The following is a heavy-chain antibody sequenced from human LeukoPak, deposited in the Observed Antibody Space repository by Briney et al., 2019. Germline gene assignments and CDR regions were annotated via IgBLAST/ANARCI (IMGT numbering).Heavy chain of an antibody. CDR3: AKRESYYYDSRADAFAI. Sequence: GGSLRLSCAASGFTFSSYAMSWVRQAPGKGLEWVSSMSGSVGSTDYADSVKGRFTISRDNSKNTLYLQMNSLRAEDTAVYYCAKRESYYYDSRADAFAIWGQGTQVTVSS. CDR2: MSGSVGST. CDR1: GFTFSSYA. D-gene: IGHD3-22*01. V-gene: IGHV3-23*01. J-gene: IGHJ4*02.